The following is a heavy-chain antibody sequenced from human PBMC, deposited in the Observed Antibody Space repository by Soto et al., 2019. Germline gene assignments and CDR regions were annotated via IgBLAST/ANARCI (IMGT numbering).Heavy chain of an antibody. CDR1: GFTFSSYA. D-gene: IGHD3-10*01. V-gene: IGHV3-23*01. Sequence: GGSLRLSCAASGFTFSSYAMSWVLQVPGKGLEWVSDISGSGGSTYYADSVKGRFTISRDNSKNTLYLQMNSVRAEDTVVYYFATDRSGITMGPGGIRWFEPWGQGTLFAVSS. CDR3: ATDRSGITMGPGGIRWFEP. J-gene: IGHJ5*02. CDR2: ISGSGGST.